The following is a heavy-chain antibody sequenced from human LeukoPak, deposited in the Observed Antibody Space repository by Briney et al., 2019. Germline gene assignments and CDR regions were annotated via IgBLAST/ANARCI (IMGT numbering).Heavy chain of an antibody. CDR2: ISSSSSYI. D-gene: IGHD3-10*01. J-gene: IGHJ4*02. Sequence: GGSLRLSCAASGFTFSSYSMNWVRQAPGKGLEWVSSISSSSSYIYYADSVKGRFTISRDNSKNTLYLQMNSLRAEDTAVYYCAKSQYYYGSGSFDYWGQGTLVTVSS. CDR3: AKSQYYYGSGSFDY. CDR1: GFTFSSYS. V-gene: IGHV3-21*01.